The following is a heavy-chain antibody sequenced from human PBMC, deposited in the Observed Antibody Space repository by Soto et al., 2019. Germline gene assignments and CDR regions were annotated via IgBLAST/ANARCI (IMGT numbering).Heavy chain of an antibody. D-gene: IGHD6-19*01. CDR1: GYTFTNYW. J-gene: IGHJ4*02. V-gene: IGHV5-10-1*01. CDR2: IDPSDSYT. Sequence: GESLKISCNGFGYTFTNYWINWVRQMPGKGLEWMGRIDPSDSYTDYSPSFQGHVTISADKSINTAFLEWSSLKASDTAMYYCARHLGEQWLDFDYWGQGTLVTVSS. CDR3: ARHLGEQWLDFDY.